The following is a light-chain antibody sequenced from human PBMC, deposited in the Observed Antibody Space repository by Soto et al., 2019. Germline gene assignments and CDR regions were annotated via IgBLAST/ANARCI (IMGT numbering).Light chain of an antibody. CDR2: SNN. CDR1: SSNIGSNT. V-gene: IGLV1-44*01. CDR3: AAWDDSLNGWV. Sequence: QAVVTQPPSASGTPGQRVTISCSGSSSNIGSNTVNWYQQLPGTAPKLLISSNNQRPSGVPDRFSGSKSGTSASLAISGLQAEDEADDYCAAWDDSLNGWVFGGGTKLTVL. J-gene: IGLJ3*02.